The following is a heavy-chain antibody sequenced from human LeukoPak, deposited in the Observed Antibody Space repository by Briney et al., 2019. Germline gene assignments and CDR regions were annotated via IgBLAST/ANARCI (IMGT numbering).Heavy chain of an antibody. CDR1: RFTFSSYA. D-gene: IGHD3-16*02. V-gene: IGHV3-30*04. CDR2: ISYDGSNK. CDR3: ARSSGGGIMITFGGVIALDY. J-gene: IGHJ4*02. Sequence: PGGSLRLSCAASRFTFSSYAMHWVRQAPGKGLEWVAVISYDGSNKYYADSVKGRFTISRDNSKNTLYLQMNSLRAEDTAVYYCARSSGGGIMITFGGVIALDYWGQGTLVTVSS.